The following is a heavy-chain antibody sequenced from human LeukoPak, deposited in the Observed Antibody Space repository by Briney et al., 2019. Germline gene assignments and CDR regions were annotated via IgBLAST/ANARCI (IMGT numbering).Heavy chain of an antibody. D-gene: IGHD6-6*01. Sequence: SETQSLTCTVSGDSISSSSYYWGWIRQPPGKGLEWIGYIYTSGSTNYNPSLKSRVTISVDTSKNQFSLKLSSVTAADTAVYYCARGQGWGALQLIFDYWGQGTLVTISS. CDR3: ARGQGWGALQLIFDY. CDR2: IYTSGST. CDR1: GDSISSSSYY. V-gene: IGHV4-61*05. J-gene: IGHJ4*02.